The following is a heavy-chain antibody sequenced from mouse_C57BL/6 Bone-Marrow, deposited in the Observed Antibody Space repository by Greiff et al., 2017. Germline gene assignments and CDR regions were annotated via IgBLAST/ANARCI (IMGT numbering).Heavy chain of an antibody. CDR1: GFTFSSYA. Sequence: EVQLQQSGGGLVKPGGSLKLSCAASGFTFSSYAMSWVRQTPEKRLEWVATISDGGSYTYYPDNVKGRFTISRDNAKNNLYLQMSHLKSEDTAMYYCARDRYGSSFAYWGQGTLVTVSA. V-gene: IGHV5-4*01. CDR2: ISDGGSYT. J-gene: IGHJ3*01. CDR3: ARDRYGSSFAY. D-gene: IGHD1-1*01.